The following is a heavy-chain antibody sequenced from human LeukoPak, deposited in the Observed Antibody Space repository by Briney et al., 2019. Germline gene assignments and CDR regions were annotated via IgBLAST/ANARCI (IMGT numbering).Heavy chain of an antibody. D-gene: IGHD6-19*01. CDR2: VSGDGGST. CDR1: GFTFSSYA. J-gene: IGHJ4*02. V-gene: IGHV3-23*01. CDR3: AKDAGSGSGWYQSYFDY. Sequence: QPGGSLRLSCAASGFTFSSYAMSWVRQAPGKGLEWVSAVSGDGGSTYYADSVKGRFTISRDNSKNTLYLQMNSLRAEDTAVYYCAKDAGSGSGWYQSYFDYWGRGTLVTVSS.